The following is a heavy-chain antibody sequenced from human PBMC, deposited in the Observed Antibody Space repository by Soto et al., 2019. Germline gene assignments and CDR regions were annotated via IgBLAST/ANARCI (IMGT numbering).Heavy chain of an antibody. Sequence: SGPTLVNPTQTLTLTCTVSGFSLSASGEGVGWIRQPPGKALEWLGVLYWHDNTRYTRYSPSLKNRRAITEDTSKNQVVLTLTNMEPVDKATYFCAHRYDCWTGYYFLSYFDYWCQGMLVTVSS. V-gene: IGHV2-5*01. CDR3: AHRYDCWTGYYFLSYFDY. CDR2: LYWHDNT. D-gene: IGHD3-3*01. CDR1: GFSLSASGEG. J-gene: IGHJ4*02.